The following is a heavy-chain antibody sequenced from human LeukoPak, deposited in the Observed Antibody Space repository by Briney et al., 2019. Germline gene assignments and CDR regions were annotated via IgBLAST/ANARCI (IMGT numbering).Heavy chain of an antibody. D-gene: IGHD6-19*01. V-gene: IGHV3-48*01. J-gene: IGHJ3*02. CDR1: GFTFSSYE. CDR3: ARAGAFDI. Sequence: PGGSLRLSCAASGFTFSSYEMNWVRQAPGKGLEWVSYISSSSSTIYYADSVKGRFTISRDNAKNSLYLQMNSLRAEDTAVYYCARAGAFDIWGQGTMVTVSS. CDR2: ISSSSSTI.